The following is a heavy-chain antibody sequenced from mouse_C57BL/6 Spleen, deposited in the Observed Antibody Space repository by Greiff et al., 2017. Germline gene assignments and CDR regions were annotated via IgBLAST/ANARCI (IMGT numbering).Heavy chain of an antibody. CDR3: ARLGDWYFDV. CDR2: ISYSGST. D-gene: IGHD4-1*01. CDR1: GYSITSGYD. V-gene: IGHV3-1*01. Sequence: EVQVVESGPGMVKPSQSLSLTCTVTGYSITSGYDWHWIRHFPGNKLEWMGYISYSGSTNYNPSLKSRISITHDTSKNHFFLKLNSVTTEDTATYYCARLGDWYFDVWGTGTTVTVSS. J-gene: IGHJ1*03.